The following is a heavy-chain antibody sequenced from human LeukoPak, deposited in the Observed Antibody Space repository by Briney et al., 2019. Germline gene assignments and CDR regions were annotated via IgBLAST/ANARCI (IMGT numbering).Heavy chain of an antibody. J-gene: IGHJ5*02. CDR2: TYYRSKWYN. Sequence: SQTPSLTCAISGDSVSSNSAAWNWIRQSPSRGLEWLGRTYYRSKWYNDYAVSVKSRITINPDTSKNQFSLQLNSVTPEDTAVYYCAMGQYQLLTKYNWFDPWGQGTLVTVSS. CDR1: GDSVSSNSAA. CDR3: AMGQYQLLTKYNWFDP. D-gene: IGHD2-2*01. V-gene: IGHV6-1*01.